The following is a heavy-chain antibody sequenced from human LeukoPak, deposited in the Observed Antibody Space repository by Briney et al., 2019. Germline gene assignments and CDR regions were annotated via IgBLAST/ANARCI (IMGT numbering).Heavy chain of an antibody. CDR2: INPNSGGT. D-gene: IGHD3-22*01. CDR3: ARGHYDSSGNYYFDY. Sequence: ASVKVSCKASGYTFTSYAMNWVRQAPGQGLEWMGWINPNSGGTNYAQKFQGRVTMTRDTSISTAYMELSSLRSEDTAIYYCARGHYDSSGNYYFDYWGQGTLVTVSS. V-gene: IGHV1-2*02. J-gene: IGHJ4*02. CDR1: GYTFTSYA.